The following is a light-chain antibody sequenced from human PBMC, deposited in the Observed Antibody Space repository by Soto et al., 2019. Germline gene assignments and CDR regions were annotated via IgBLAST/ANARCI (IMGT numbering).Light chain of an antibody. V-gene: IGKV1-33*01. CDR2: DAS. J-gene: IGKJ5*01. CDR1: QDITNY. CDR3: QQYEDIPPT. Sequence: DIQITQSPSSLTASVGDSVTITCQASQDITNYLNWYQHKPGKAPKLLIYDASNLEPGVPSRFSGRGSGRDFTFTISSLQPEDTESYYCQQYEDIPPTFGQGTRLEIK.